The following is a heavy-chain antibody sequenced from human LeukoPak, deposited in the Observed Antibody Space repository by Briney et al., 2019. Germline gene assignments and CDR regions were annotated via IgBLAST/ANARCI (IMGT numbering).Heavy chain of an antibody. D-gene: IGHD1-26*01. CDR1: GFTFSSYG. CDR3: AKSGGSHDFDY. CDR2: IWYDGSNK. V-gene: IGHV3-33*06. J-gene: IGHJ4*02. Sequence: GRSLRLSCAASGFTFSSYGMHWVRQAPGKGLEWVAVIWYDGSNKYYADSVKGRFTISRDNSKNTLYLQMNRLRAEDTAVYYCAKSGGSHDFDYWGQGTLVTVSS.